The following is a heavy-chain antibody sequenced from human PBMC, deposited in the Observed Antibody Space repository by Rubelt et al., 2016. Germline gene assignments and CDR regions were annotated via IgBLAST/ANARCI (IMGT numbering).Heavy chain of an antibody. CDR2: IYTSGST. D-gene: IGHD2-15*01. Sequence: GKGLEWIGRIYTSGSTNYNPSLKSRVTMSVDASKNQFSLKLSSVTAADTAVYYCAGSPGFDYWGQGTLVTVSS. V-gene: IGHV4-4*07. CDR3: AGSPGFDY. J-gene: IGHJ4*02.